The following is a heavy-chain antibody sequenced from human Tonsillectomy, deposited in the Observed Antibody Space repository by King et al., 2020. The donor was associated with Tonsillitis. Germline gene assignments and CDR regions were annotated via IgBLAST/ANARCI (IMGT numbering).Heavy chain of an antibody. Sequence: VQLQESGPGLVKPSETLSLTCTVSGGSISSDYWSWIRQPAGKGLEWIGRIYTSGSTKYSPSLKSRVTMSVDRSKKQFSLKLSSVTAADTAVYYCARYKGDSSGWYYFDYWGQGTLVTVSS. J-gene: IGHJ4*02. V-gene: IGHV4-4*07. CDR1: GGSISSDY. CDR2: IYTSGST. CDR3: ARYKGDSSGWYYFDY. D-gene: IGHD6-19*01.